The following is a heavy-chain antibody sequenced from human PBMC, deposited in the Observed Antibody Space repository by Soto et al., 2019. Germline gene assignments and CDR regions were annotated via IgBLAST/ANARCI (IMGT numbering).Heavy chain of an antibody. V-gene: IGHV1-2*02. CDR3: ASDRGHSSGWDPRYYYGMDV. CDR1: GYTFTGYY. J-gene: IGHJ6*02. D-gene: IGHD6-19*01. Sequence: ASVKVSCKASGYTFTGYYMHWVRQAPGQGLEWMGWINPNSGGTNYAQKFQGRVTMTRDTSISTAYMELSMLRSADTAVYYCASDRGHSSGWDPRYYYGMDVWGQGTTVTVSS. CDR2: INPNSGGT.